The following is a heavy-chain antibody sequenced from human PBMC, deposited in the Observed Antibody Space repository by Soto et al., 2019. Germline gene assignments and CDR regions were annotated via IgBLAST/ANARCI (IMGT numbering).Heavy chain of an antibody. D-gene: IGHD5-18*01. J-gene: IGHJ4*02. CDR3: ARGGRGYSSAPRYYFDY. Sequence: QVQLVQSGSEVKKPGSSVKVSCKASGGSFSSNPISWVRQAPGQGLEWMAGIIPIFATVHYAQKFQGRVTITADESTSTAYMELTSLRSEDTAVYFCARGGRGYSSAPRYYFDYWGQGTLVTAS. CDR1: GGSFSSNP. V-gene: IGHV1-69*01. CDR2: IIPIFATV.